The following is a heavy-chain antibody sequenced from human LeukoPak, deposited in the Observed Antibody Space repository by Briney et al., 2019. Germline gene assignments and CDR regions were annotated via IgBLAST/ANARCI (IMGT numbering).Heavy chain of an antibody. CDR1: GFTFSSSA. D-gene: IGHD1-26*01. Sequence: GGSLRLSCAASGFTFSSSAMSWVRQAPGKGLEWVSAISNNGGYTYYADSVQGRFTISRDNSKNTLYLQMNSLRAEDTAVYYCARDWGELLDYWGQGTLVTVSS. V-gene: IGHV3-23*01. CDR2: ISNNGGYT. CDR3: ARDWGELLDY. J-gene: IGHJ4*02.